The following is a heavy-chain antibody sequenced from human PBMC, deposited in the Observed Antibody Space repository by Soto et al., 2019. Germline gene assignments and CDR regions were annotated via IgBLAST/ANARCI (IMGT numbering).Heavy chain of an antibody. CDR2: ISWNSGSI. V-gene: IGHV3-9*01. CDR1: GFTFDDYA. D-gene: IGHD2-2*01. Sequence: EVQLVESGGGLVQPGRSLRLSCAASGFTFDDYAMHWVRQAPGKGLEWVSGISWNSGSIGYADSVKGRFTISRDNAKNSLYLQMNSLRAEDTALYYCAKVRCSSTSYYRRHDAFDIWGQGTMVTVSS. J-gene: IGHJ3*02. CDR3: AKVRCSSTSYYRRHDAFDI.